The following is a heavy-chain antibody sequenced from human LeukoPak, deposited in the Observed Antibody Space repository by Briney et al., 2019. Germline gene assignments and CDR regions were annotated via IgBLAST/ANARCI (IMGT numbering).Heavy chain of an antibody. CDR2: ISGSGDST. CDR1: GFTFSNYA. J-gene: IGHJ4*02. V-gene: IGHV3-23*01. Sequence: GGSLRLSCAASGFTFSNYAMSWLRQAPGKGLEWVSGISGSGDSTYYADSVKGRFTISRDNSKNTLYLQMNSLRAEDTAVYYCARRSGIAVAGAFDYWGQGTLVTVSS. CDR3: ARRSGIAVAGAFDY. D-gene: IGHD6-19*01.